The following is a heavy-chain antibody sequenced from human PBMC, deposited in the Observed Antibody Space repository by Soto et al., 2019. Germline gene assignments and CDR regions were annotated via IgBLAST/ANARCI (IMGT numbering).Heavy chain of an antibody. D-gene: IGHD3-16*01. CDR3: AMVDNYVTPTPQDV. Sequence: QVQLVQSGDEMKKPGASVRVSCKASGYIFVNYGIAWVRQAPGQGLEWMGWISPYTGDTHSASKVQGRLTMTTDTSTSTAYMDLGSLTSDDTAVYYWAMVDNYVTPTPQDVWGQGPTVTVSS. J-gene: IGHJ6*02. CDR2: ISPYTGDT. CDR1: GYIFVNYG. V-gene: IGHV1-18*01.